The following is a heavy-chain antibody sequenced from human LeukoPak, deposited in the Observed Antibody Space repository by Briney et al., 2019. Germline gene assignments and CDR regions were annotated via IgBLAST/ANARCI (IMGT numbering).Heavy chain of an antibody. D-gene: IGHD6-13*01. Sequence: ASVTVSCKPSGYSFTTYDINWVRQAARHGLEWMGWMNPNSGNTGNAQKFQGRVTMTRNTSVSTAYMELTSLTSEDTAVYFCARIAAPGNRRLNFWGQGTLVALSS. CDR2: MNPNSGNT. CDR1: GYSFTTYD. V-gene: IGHV1-8*01. CDR3: ARIAAPGNRRLNF. J-gene: IGHJ4*02.